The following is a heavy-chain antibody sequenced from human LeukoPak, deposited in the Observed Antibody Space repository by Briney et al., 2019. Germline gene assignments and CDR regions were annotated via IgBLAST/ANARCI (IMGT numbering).Heavy chain of an antibody. Sequence: SEALSLSCTASSGSLSISNYYSGWVRLPPGKALEWIGNIFFSGSTYYSPSLKSRVTLSLDTSRNQFFLKINSVTATDTAVSFCAKSNGYGLIDIWGQGTMVTVSS. CDR1: SGSLSISNYY. V-gene: IGHV4-39*07. D-gene: IGHD2/OR15-2a*01. CDR3: AKSNGYGLIDI. J-gene: IGHJ3*02. CDR2: IFFSGST.